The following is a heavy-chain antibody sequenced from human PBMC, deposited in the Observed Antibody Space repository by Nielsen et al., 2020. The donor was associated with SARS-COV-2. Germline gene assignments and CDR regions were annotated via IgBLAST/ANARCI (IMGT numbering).Heavy chain of an antibody. CDR2: INHSGST. CDR3: AREGAPDKYSSGWYRPFDY. CDR1: GGSFSGYY. Sequence: GSLRLSCAVYGGSFSGYYWSWIRQPPGKGLEWIGEINHSGSTNYNPSLKSRVTISVDTSKNQFSLKLSSVTAADTAVYYCAREGAPDKYSSGWYRPFDYWGQGTLVTVSS. V-gene: IGHV4-34*01. D-gene: IGHD6-19*01. J-gene: IGHJ4*02.